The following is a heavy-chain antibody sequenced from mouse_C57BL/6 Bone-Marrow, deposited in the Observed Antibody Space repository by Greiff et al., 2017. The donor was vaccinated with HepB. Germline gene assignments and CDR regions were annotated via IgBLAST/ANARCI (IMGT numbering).Heavy chain of an antibody. D-gene: IGHD4-1*01. Sequence: EVQLVESGGGLVKPGGSLKLSCAASGFTFSSYAMSWVRQTPEKRLEWVATISDGGSYTYYPDNVKGRFTISRDNAKNNLYLQMSHLKSEDTAMYYCARGNWDCFDYWGQGTTLTVSS. J-gene: IGHJ2*01. CDR2: ISDGGSYT. V-gene: IGHV5-4*01. CDR1: GFTFSSYA. CDR3: ARGNWDCFDY.